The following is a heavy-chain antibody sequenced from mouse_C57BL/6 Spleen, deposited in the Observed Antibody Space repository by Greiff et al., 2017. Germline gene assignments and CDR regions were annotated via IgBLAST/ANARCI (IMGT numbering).Heavy chain of an antibody. V-gene: IGHV5-6*01. CDR2: ISSGGSYT. Sequence: EVKLMESGGDLVKPGGSLKLSCAASGFTFTSYGMPWVRQTPDKRLEWVATISSGGSYTYYPDSVKGRFTISRDNAKNTLYLQISSLKSEDTAMYYCARHETYCFDYWGQGTTLTVSS. CDR3: ARHETYCFDY. CDR1: GFTFTSYG. J-gene: IGHJ2*01.